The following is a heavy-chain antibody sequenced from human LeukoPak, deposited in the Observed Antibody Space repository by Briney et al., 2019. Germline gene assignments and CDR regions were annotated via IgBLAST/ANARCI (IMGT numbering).Heavy chain of an antibody. V-gene: IGHV4-61*01. CDR2: IYYSGTT. Sequence: SETLSLTCTVSGGSVSSASYYWSWIRQPPGNGLEWIGYIYYSGTTNYNPSLKSRVTVSVDTSKNQFYLKLTSVTAADTAVYYCATIRGYCSGGRCYSDWYFDLWGRGTLVTVSS. J-gene: IGHJ2*01. D-gene: IGHD2-15*01. CDR1: GGSVSSASYY. CDR3: ATIRGYCSGGRCYSDWYFDL.